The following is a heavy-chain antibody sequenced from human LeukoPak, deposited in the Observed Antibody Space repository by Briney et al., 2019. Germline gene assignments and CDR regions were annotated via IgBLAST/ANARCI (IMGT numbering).Heavy chain of an antibody. J-gene: IGHJ4*02. CDR3: AKAGYSSGWRNFDY. CDR1: GFTFSSYG. V-gene: IGHV3-30*18. D-gene: IGHD6-19*01. Sequence: GTSLRLSCAASGFTFSSYGMHWVRQAPAKGLEWVAVISYDGSNKFYADSVKGRFAISRDNSKNTLYLQMNSLRAEDTAVYYCAKAGYSSGWRNFDYWGQGTLVTVSS. CDR2: ISYDGSNK.